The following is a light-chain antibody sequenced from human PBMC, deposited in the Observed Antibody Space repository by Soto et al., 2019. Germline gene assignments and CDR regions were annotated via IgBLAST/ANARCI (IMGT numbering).Light chain of an antibody. CDR2: KVS. J-gene: IGKJ2*01. CDR1: QSLVYSDGNTY. Sequence: DVVMTQSPLSLPVTLGQPASISCRSSQSLVYSDGNTYLNWFQQRPGQSPRRLISKVSYRDSGVPDRFSGSGSGTDFTLKISRVEAEDVGVYYCMQATHPYTFGQGTKLEIK. V-gene: IGKV2-30*01. CDR3: MQATHPYT.